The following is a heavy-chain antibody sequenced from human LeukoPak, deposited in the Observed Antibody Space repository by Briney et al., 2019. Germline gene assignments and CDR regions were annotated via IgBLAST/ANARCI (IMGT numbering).Heavy chain of an antibody. V-gene: IGHV4-4*09. CDR3: ARQGRGVVHDAFDI. J-gene: IGHJ3*02. CDR2: IYTSGST. CDR1: GDSISSYY. Sequence: PSETLSLTCTVSGDSISSYYWSWIRQPPGQGLEWIGYIYTSGSTNYNPSLKSRVTISVDTSKNQFSLKLSSVTAADTAVYYCARQGRGVVHDAFDIWGQGTMVTVSS. D-gene: IGHD2-15*01.